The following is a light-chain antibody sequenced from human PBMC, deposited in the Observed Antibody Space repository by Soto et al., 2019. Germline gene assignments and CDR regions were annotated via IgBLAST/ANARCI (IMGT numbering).Light chain of an antibody. CDR1: QSVSSN. CDR3: QQYGSSLWT. V-gene: IGKV3-20*01. Sequence: EIVMTQSPDTLSVSPWERATLSCRASQSVSSNLAWYQQKPGQAPRLLIYGASSRATGIPDRVSGSGSGTDFTLTISRLEPEDFAVYYCQQYGSSLWTFGQGTKVDIK. J-gene: IGKJ1*01. CDR2: GAS.